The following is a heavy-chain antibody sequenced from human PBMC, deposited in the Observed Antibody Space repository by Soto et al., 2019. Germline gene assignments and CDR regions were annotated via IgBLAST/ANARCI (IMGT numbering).Heavy chain of an antibody. Sequence: GSGPTLVNPTQTLTLTCTFSGFSLGTSGVGVGWIRQPPGKALEWLALIYGNDDKRYSPSLKTWRTITKDTSKNQVVLTVTNMDPVDTATYYCAHRSISGHFDFWGQGILVTVSS. CDR3: AHRSISGHFDF. CDR2: IYGNDDK. V-gene: IGHV2-5*01. D-gene: IGHD6-19*01. CDR1: GFSLGTSGVG. J-gene: IGHJ4*02.